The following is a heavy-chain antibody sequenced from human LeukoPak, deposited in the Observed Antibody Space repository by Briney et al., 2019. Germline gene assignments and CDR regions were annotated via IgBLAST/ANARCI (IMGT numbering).Heavy chain of an antibody. Sequence: PGRSLRLSCAASGFTFSSYGKHWVRQAPGKGLEWVAVISYDGSNKYYADSVKGRFTISRDNSKNTLYLQMNSLRAEDTAVYYCAKEYPGYSYGSDYWGQGTLVTVSS. D-gene: IGHD5-18*01. V-gene: IGHV3-30*18. CDR2: ISYDGSNK. CDR1: GFTFSSYG. CDR3: AKEYPGYSYGSDY. J-gene: IGHJ4*02.